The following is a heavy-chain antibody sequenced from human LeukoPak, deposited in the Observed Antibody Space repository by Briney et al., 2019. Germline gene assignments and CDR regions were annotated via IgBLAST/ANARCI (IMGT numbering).Heavy chain of an antibody. CDR1: GYSISSSNW. V-gene: IGHV4-28*01. CDR2: IYYSGST. J-gene: IGHJ3*02. D-gene: IGHD3-22*01. Sequence: SDTLSLTCAVSGYSISSSNWWGWIRQPPGKGLEWIGYIYYSGSTNYNPSLKSRVTMSVDTSKNQFSLKLSSVTAADTAVYYCACLTTADAFDIWGQGTMVTVSS. CDR3: ACLTTADAFDI.